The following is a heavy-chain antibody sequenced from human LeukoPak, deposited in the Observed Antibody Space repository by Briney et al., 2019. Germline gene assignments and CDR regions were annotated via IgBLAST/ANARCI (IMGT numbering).Heavy chain of an antibody. J-gene: IGHJ6*03. V-gene: IGHV4-34*01. CDR3: ARVGNYDILTGYLHYYYYMDV. D-gene: IGHD3-9*01. CDR1: GGSFSGYY. CDR2: INHSGST. Sequence: SETLSLTCAVYGGSFSGYYWSWIRQPPGKGLEWIGEINHSGSTNYNPSLKSRVTISVDTSKNQFSLKLSSVTAADTAVYYCARVGNYDILTGYLHYYYYMDVWGKGTTVTVSS.